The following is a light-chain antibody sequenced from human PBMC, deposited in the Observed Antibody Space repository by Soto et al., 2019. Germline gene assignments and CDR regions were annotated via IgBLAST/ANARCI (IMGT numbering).Light chain of an antibody. J-gene: IGKJ3*01. Sequence: EIVMTQSPATLSVSPGERATLSCRASQSVSSSLAWYQQKPGQAPRLLFYGASTRATGVPARFSGSGSGTEFTLTISSLEPEDFAVYYCQQYGSSLFTFGPGTKVDIK. CDR1: QSVSSS. V-gene: IGKV3-15*01. CDR2: GAS. CDR3: QQYGSSLFT.